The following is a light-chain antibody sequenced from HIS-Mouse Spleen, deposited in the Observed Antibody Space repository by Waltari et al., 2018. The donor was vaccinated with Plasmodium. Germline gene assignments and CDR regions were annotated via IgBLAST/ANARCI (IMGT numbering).Light chain of an antibody. Sequence: QSALTQPRSVSGSPGQSVTIPCTAPPSDVCGYNFFPWYHQHPGIAPQLMIYDVSKRPSGVPDRFSGSKSGNTASLTISGLQAEDEADYYCCSYAGSYKWVFGGGTKLTVL. CDR1: PSDVCGYNF. J-gene: IGLJ3*02. V-gene: IGLV2-11*01. CDR3: CSYAGSYKWV. CDR2: DVS.